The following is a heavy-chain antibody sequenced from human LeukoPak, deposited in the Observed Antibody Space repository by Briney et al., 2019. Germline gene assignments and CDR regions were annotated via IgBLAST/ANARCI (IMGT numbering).Heavy chain of an antibody. CDR2: ISSSSYI. CDR3: AKNPRYFIAVAGYFDY. Sequence: PGGSLRLSCAASGFSFSTYSMNWVRQAPGKGLEWVSSISSSSYIYYADSVKGRFTISRDNAKNSLYLQMNSLRAEDTAVYYCAKNPRYFIAVAGYFDYWGQGTLVTVSS. CDR1: GFSFSTYS. D-gene: IGHD6-19*01. J-gene: IGHJ4*02. V-gene: IGHV3-21*01.